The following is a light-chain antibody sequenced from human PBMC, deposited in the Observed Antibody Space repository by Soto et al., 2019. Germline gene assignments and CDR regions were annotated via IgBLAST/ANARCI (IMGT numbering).Light chain of an antibody. V-gene: IGLV6-57*03. CDR2: EDN. J-gene: IGLJ3*02. CDR3: QSYDSIWV. Sequence: NFMLIQPHSVSESPGKTVTISCTRSSGSIASNYVQWYQQRPGSAPTTVIYEDNQRPSGVPDRFSGSIDSSSNSASLTISGLKTEDEADYYCQSYDSIWVFGGGTKLTVL. CDR1: SGSIASNY.